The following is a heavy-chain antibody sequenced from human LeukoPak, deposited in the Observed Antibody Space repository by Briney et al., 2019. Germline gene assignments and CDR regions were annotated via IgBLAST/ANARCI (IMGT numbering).Heavy chain of an antibody. CDR3: AKAQVVTAIQPDAFDI. V-gene: IGHV3-9*01. CDR2: ISWNSGRI. J-gene: IGHJ3*02. D-gene: IGHD2-21*02. Sequence: GGSLRLSCAASGLTFDEYGMHWVRQAPGKGLEWVSGISWNSGRIRYADSVKGRFTISRDNAKNSLYLQMNSLRAEDTALYYCAKAQVVTAIQPDAFDIWGQGTMVTVS. CDR1: GLTFDEYG.